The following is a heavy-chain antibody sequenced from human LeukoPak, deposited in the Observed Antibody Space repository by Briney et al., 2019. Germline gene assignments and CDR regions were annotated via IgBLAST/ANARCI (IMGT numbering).Heavy chain of an antibody. CDR1: GGTFSSYA. D-gene: IGHD3-22*01. J-gene: IGHJ3*02. CDR2: IIPILGIA. V-gene: IGHV1-69*04. CDR3: ASDYYESSGYYSPFDI. Sequence: GASVKVSCKASGGTFSSYAISWVRQAPGQGLEWMGRIIPILGIANYAQKFQGRVTITADKSTSTAYMELSSLRSEDTAVYYCASDYYESSGYYSPFDIWGQGTMVTVSS.